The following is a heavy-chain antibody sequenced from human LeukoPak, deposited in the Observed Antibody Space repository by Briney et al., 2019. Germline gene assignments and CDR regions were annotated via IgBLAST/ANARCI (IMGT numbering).Heavy chain of an antibody. CDR2: ISSNGGST. V-gene: IGHV3-64D*06. CDR3: VKGKVATKYYYGMDV. Sequence: PGGSLRLSCSASGFTCSSYAMHWVRQAPGKGLEYVSAISSNGGSTYYADSVKGRFTISRDSSKNTLYLQMSSLRAEDTAVYYCVKGKVATKYYYGMDVWGKGTTVTVSS. D-gene: IGHD5-12*01. CDR1: GFTCSSYA. J-gene: IGHJ6*04.